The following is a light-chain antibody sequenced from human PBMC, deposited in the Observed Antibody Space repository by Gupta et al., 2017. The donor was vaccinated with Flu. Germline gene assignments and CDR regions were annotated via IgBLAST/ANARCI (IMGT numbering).Light chain of an antibody. CDR2: GAS. CDR3: QQYDNWPDT. Sequence: EIVMTQSPATLSVSPGERATLSCRASQSVRSNLAWYQQKPVQAPRLLMYGASTRATAIPARFSGSGSGTEFTLTISSLQSEDFAVYYCQQYDNWPDTFGQGTKMEIK. CDR1: QSVRSN. J-gene: IGKJ2*01. V-gene: IGKV3-15*01.